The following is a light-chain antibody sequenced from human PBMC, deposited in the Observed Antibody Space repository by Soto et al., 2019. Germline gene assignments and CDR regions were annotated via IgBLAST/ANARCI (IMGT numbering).Light chain of an antibody. Sequence: EIVLTQSPGTLSLSPGDRATLSCRASQSVSSNYLAWYQQKPGQAPRLLIYGASSRATGIPDRFSGSGSGTDFTLTISRLELEDFAVYYGQRYVTSLPLTCGGGTKVDIK. CDR1: QSVSSNY. V-gene: IGKV3-20*01. J-gene: IGKJ4*01. CDR2: GAS. CDR3: QRYVTSLPLT.